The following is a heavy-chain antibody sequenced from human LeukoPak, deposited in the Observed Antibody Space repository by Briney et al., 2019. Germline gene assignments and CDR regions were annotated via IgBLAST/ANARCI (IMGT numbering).Heavy chain of an antibody. D-gene: IGHD1-14*01. Sequence: GGSLRLSCAASGFRFSYHDMHWVRQAPGKGLEFVSSIGAAGARTFYADSVKGRLTISRDNFQSTMYLQMDGLRPEDSAVYYCARELGGTKTGGFDIWGQGTVVTVSS. CDR3: ARELGGTKTGGFDI. CDR2: IGAAGART. CDR1: GFRFSYHD. V-gene: IGHV3-64*02. J-gene: IGHJ3*02.